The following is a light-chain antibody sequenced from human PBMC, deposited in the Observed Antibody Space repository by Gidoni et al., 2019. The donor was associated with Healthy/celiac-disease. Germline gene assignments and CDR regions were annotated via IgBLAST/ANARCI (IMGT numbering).Light chain of an antibody. V-gene: IGKV3-11*01. CDR3: QQRSNWPLT. CDR2: DAS. CDR1: QSVSSY. J-gene: IGKJ4*01. Sequence: DIVLTHSPATLSLSPGERATLSCRASQSVSSYIAWYQQKPGQAPSLLIYDASNRATGITARFRGSGSGTDFTLTISSLEPEDFAVYYCQQRSNWPLTFGGGTKVEIK.